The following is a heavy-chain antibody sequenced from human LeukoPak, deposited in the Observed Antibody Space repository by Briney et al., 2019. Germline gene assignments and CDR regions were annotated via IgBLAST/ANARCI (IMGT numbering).Heavy chain of an antibody. V-gene: IGHV3-48*01. D-gene: IGHD1-26*01. Sequence: GGSLRLSCAASGFTFSSHSMNWVRQAPGKGLEWISYISSSSSSIYYTDSVKGRFTISRDNAKNSLYLQMNSLRADDTAVYYCARVVSGRSYFFGIDVWGQGTTVTVSS. CDR1: GFTFSSHS. CDR2: ISSSSSSI. CDR3: ARVVSGRSYFFGIDV. J-gene: IGHJ6*02.